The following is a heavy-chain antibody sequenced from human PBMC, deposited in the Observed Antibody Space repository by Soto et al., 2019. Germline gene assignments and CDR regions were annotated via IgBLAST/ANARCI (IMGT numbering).Heavy chain of an antibody. V-gene: IGHV1-18*01. J-gene: IGHJ3*02. CDR3: ARGALSYYDSSGYYSGAAFDI. D-gene: IGHD3-22*01. CDR2: ISAYNGNT. Sequence: QVQLVQSGAEVKKPGASVKVSCKASGYTFTSDGISWVRQAPGQGLEWMGRISAYNGNTNYAQKLQGRVTMTTDTSRSTAYMELRSLRSDDTAVYYCARGALSYYDSSGYYSGAAFDIWGQGTMVTVSS. CDR1: GYTFTSDG.